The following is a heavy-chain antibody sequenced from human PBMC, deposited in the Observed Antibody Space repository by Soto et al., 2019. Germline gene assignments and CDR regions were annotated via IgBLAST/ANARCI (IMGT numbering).Heavy chain of an antibody. D-gene: IGHD3-22*01. CDR1: EFTFSNYA. CDR2: ISYGGGTT. CDR3: AKNPGYYYNSTGYHFYY. J-gene: IGHJ4*02. V-gene: IGHV3-23*01. Sequence: PGGSLRRSCAASEFTFSNYAMSWVRQAPGKGLEWVSAISYGGGTTYYADSVKGRFTISRDNSKNTLYLQMNSLRAEDTAVYYCAKNPGYYYNSTGYHFYYWGQGTLVTVS.